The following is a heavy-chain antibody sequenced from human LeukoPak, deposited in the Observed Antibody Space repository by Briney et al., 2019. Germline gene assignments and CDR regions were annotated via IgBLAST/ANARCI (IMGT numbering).Heavy chain of an antibody. CDR2: INSDGSEG. D-gene: IGHD6-25*01. Sequence: PGGSLRLSCAVSGFTFSGFWMSWSRQAPGKGLEWVASINSDGSEGYYADVVKGRFTISRDNAKNSLYLQINSLRAEDTAVYYCAKDRGSGKRTFDCWGQGTLVTVSS. V-gene: IGHV3-7*03. J-gene: IGHJ4*02. CDR1: GFTFSGFW. CDR3: AKDRGSGKRTFDC.